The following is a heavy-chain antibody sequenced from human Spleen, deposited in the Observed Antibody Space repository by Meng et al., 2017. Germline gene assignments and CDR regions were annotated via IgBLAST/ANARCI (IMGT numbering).Heavy chain of an antibody. CDR2: IYYSGST. Sequence: SETLSLTCTVSGGSISSSSYYWGWIRQPPGKGLDWIGSIYYSGSTYYNPSLKSRVTISVDTSKNQCSLRLSSVTAADTAVYYCARDDNGPYYYGTGSYRSYSYYYGMDVWGQGTTVTVSS. J-gene: IGHJ6*02. V-gene: IGHV4-39*07. CDR1: GGSISSSSYY. D-gene: IGHD3-10*01. CDR3: ARDDNGPYYYGTGSYRSYSYYYGMDV.